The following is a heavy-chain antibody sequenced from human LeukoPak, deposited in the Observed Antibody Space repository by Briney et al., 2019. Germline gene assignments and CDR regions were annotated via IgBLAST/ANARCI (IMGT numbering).Heavy chain of an antibody. D-gene: IGHD5-12*01. CDR1: GGSISSYY. J-gene: IGHJ6*02. CDR3: ARDRFFGGYEPYGMDV. V-gene: IGHV4-30-4*01. Sequence: SETLSLTCTVSGGSISSYYWSWIRQPPGKGLEWIGYIYYSGSTYYNPSLKSRVTISVDTSKNQFSLKLSSVTAADTAVYYCARDRFFGGYEPYGMDVWGQGTTVTVSS. CDR2: IYYSGST.